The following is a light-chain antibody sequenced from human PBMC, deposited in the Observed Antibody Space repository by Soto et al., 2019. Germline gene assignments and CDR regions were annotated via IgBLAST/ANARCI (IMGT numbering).Light chain of an antibody. CDR3: ATWDDSLSGVV. Sequence: QSVLTKQPSASGTPGQRVNISCSGSSSNIGVNYVYWYQQLPGTAPKLLIYTNNQRPSGVPYRFSGSKSGTSASLAISGLRSEYYADYHCATWDDSLSGVVFGGGTKVTVL. CDR1: SSNIGVNY. J-gene: IGLJ2*01. V-gene: IGLV1-47*01. CDR2: TNN.